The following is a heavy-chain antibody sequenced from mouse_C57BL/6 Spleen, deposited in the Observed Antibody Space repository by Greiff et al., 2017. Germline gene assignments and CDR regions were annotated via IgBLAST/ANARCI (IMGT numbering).Heavy chain of an antibody. D-gene: IGHD2-4*01. V-gene: IGHV1-74*01. J-gene: IGHJ3*01. CDR1: GYTFTSYW. CDR2: IHPSGSDT. Sequence: VQLQQPGAELVKPGASVKVSCKASGYTFTSYWMHWVKQRPGQGLEWIGRIHPSGSDTNYNQKFKGKATLTVDKSSSTAYMQLSSLTSEDSAVYYGAIDDDGRVFAYWGQGTLVTVSA. CDR3: AIDDDGRVFAY.